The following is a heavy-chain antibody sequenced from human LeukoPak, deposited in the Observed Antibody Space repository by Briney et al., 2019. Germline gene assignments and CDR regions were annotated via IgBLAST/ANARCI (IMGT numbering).Heavy chain of an antibody. J-gene: IGHJ4*02. CDR2: ISGSGGST. CDR1: GFTFSSYS. V-gene: IGHV3-23*01. D-gene: IGHD6-13*01. Sequence: PGGSLRLSCAASGFTFSSYSVNWVRQAPGKGLEWVSAISGSGGSTYYADSVKGRFTISRDNSKNTLYLQMNSLRAEDTAVYYCAKETVYEQQLVYNYWGQGTLVTVSS. CDR3: AKETVYEQQLVYNY.